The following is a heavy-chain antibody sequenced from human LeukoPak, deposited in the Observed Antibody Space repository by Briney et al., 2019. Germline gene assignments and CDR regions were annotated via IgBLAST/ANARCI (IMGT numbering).Heavy chain of an antibody. CDR3: AKYDDVLMVYAGGADY. CDR2: INQDGSDI. D-gene: IGHD2-8*01. CDR1: EFSFSNYW. V-gene: IGHV3-7*01. Sequence: PGGSLRLSCAASEFSFSNYWMTWVRQAPGKGLQWVANINQDGSDIYYADSVEGQFTISRDNSKNTLYLQMNSLRAEDTAVYYCAKYDDVLMVYAGGADYWGQGTLVTVSS. J-gene: IGHJ4*02.